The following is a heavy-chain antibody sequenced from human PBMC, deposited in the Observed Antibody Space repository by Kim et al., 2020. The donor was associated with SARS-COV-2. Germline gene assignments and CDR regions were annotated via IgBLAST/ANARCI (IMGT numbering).Heavy chain of an antibody. V-gene: IGHV3-30*18. Sequence: GGSLRLSCAASGFTFSSYGMHWVRQAPGKGLEWVAVISYDGSNKYYADSVKGRFTISRDNSKNTLYLQMNSLRAEDTAVYYCAKDYYYYYYGMDVWGQGTTVTVSS. D-gene: IGHD3-10*01. CDR3: AKDYYYYYYGMDV. J-gene: IGHJ6*02. CDR2: ISYDGSNK. CDR1: GFTFSSYG.